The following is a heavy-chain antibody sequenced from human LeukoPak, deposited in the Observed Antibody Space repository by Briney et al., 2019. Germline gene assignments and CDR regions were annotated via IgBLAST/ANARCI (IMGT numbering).Heavy chain of an antibody. CDR3: ARVPMAVAGRYYYYYMDV. V-gene: IGHV1-69*06. D-gene: IGHD6-19*01. CDR2: IIPIFGTA. J-gene: IGHJ6*03. Sequence: ASVKVSCKASGGTFSSYAISWVRQAPGQGLEWMGGIIPIFGTANYAQKFQGRVTITADKSTSTAYMELSSLRSEDTAVYYCARVPMAVAGRYYYYYMDVWGKGTTVTVSS. CDR1: GGTFSSYA.